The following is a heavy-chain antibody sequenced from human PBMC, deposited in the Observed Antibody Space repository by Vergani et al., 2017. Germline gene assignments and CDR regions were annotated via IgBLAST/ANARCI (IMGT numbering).Heavy chain of an antibody. CDR3: ARVNTETNGHLYYYYYMDV. J-gene: IGHJ6*03. CDR1: GGSFTSYH. V-gene: IGHV4-34*01. D-gene: IGHD4-11*01. CDR2: IDHTGRP. Sequence: QVQLQQWGGGLLKPSETLSLTCVVNGGSFTSYHWTWIRQSPGEGLEWVGDIDHTGRPDYNPSLNSRLTMSVDKSRNQFSLTLKSVTATDTAIYFCARVNTETNGHLYYYYYMDVWGQGTAVTVS.